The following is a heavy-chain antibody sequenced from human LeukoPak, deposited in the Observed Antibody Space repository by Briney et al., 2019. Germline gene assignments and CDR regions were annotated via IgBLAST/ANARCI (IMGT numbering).Heavy chain of an antibody. CDR1: GFTFSTYW. CDR2: VKEDGSEK. D-gene: IGHD3-22*01. CDR3: ARDSSGYQ. J-gene: IGHJ4*02. Sequence: GGSLRLSCAASGFTFSTYWMSWVRQAPGKGLEWVANVKEDGSEKYYGDSVKGRFTISRDNAKNSLYLQMNSLRAEDTAVYYCARDSSGYQWGQGTLVTVSS. V-gene: IGHV3-7*01.